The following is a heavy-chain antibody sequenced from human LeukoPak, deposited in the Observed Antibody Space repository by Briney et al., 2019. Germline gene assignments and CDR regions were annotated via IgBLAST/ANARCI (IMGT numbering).Heavy chain of an antibody. CDR2: ISGSGGST. CDR3: AKDPRGQLPLPNDY. CDR1: GVTFSSYV. J-gene: IGHJ4*02. V-gene: IGHV3-23*01. Sequence: GGSLRLSCEASGVTFSSYVMSWVRQAPGKGLEWVSAISGSGGSTYYADSVKGRFTISRDNSKNTLYLQMNSLRAEDTAVYYCAKDPRGQLPLPNDYGGKGPLVTVSS. D-gene: IGHD2-15*01.